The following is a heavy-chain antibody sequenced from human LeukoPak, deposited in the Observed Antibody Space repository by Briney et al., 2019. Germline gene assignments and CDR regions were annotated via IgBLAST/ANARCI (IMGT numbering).Heavy chain of an antibody. CDR3: ARECYYGSGSPPSLYFDY. Sequence: GSLRLSCAASGFTFRNYVIHWVRQAPGKGLEWVAVTSSDLNVKLYADSVKGRFTISRDNSRSTLYLQMNSLRPEDTAIYYCARECYYGSGSPPSLYFDYWGQGTLVTVSS. CDR1: GFTFRNYV. CDR2: TSSDLNVK. D-gene: IGHD3-10*01. J-gene: IGHJ4*02. V-gene: IGHV3-30-3*01.